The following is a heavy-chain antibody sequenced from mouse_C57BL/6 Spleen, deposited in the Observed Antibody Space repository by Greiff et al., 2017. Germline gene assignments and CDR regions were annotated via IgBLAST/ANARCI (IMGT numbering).Heavy chain of an antibody. CDR3: ARDITTVVAHWYFDV. V-gene: IGHV1-64*01. CDR2: IHPNSGST. J-gene: IGHJ1*03. Sequence: QVQLQQPGAELVKPGASVKLSCKASGYTFTSSWMHWVKQRPGQGLEWIGMIHPNSGSTNYNEKFKSKATLAVDKSSSTAYKQLSSLTAEDSAVYYCARDITTVVAHWYFDVWGTGTTVTVSS. D-gene: IGHD1-1*01. CDR1: GYTFTSSW.